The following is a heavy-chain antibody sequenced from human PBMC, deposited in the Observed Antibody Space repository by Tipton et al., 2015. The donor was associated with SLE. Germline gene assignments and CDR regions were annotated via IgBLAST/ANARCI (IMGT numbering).Heavy chain of an antibody. J-gene: IGHJ4*02. D-gene: IGHD2-15*01. CDR3: AREDVGYCNGGSCPYYFDY. V-gene: IGHV4-59*12. CDR1: DGSISSYY. Sequence: TLSLTCTLSDGSISSYYWSWIRQPPGKGLEWIGYIYYSGGSNYSPSLKSRVTISVDTSKNQFSLKLSSVTAADTAVYYCAREDVGYCNGGSCPYYFDYWGQGTMVTVSS. CDR2: IYYSGGS.